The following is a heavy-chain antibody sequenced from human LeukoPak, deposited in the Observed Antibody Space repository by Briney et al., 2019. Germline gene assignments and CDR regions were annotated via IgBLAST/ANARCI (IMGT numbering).Heavy chain of an antibody. CDR2: ISSSGSTI. D-gene: IGHD1-14*01. CDR1: GFTFSDYY. V-gene: IGHV3-11*01. Sequence: PGGSLRLSCAASGFTFSDYYMSWIRQAPGKGLEWVSYISSSGSTIYYADSVKGRFTISRDNSKNTLYLQMNSLRAEDTAVYYCAKDMEVTVAPLFDYWGQGTLVTVSS. J-gene: IGHJ4*02. CDR3: AKDMEVTVAPLFDY.